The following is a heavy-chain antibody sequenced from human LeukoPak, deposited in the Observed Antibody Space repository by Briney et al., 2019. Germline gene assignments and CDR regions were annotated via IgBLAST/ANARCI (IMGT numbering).Heavy chain of an antibody. V-gene: IGHV1-69*04. J-gene: IGHJ4*02. D-gene: IGHD6-19*01. CDR2: IIPILGIA. CDR1: GGTFSSYA. CDR3: ASGSGWYNFDY. Sequence: SVKVSCKASGGTFSSYAISWVRQAPGQGLEWMGRIIPILGIANYAQKFQGRVTITADKSTSTAYMELSSLRSEDTAVYYCASGSGWYNFDYWGQGTLVTVSS.